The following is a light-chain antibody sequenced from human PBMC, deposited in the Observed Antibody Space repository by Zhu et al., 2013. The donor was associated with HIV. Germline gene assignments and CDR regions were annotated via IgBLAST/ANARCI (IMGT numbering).Light chain of an antibody. CDR2: YND. Sequence: QSVLTQPPSVSEAPRQRVTISCSGSSSNIGNNAVSWYQQLPGKAPKLLIYYNDLRPSGVSDRFSGSKSGTSASLAISGLQAEDEADYYCSSYTSSSTLVFGTGTKVTVL. CDR1: SSNIGNNA. CDR3: SSYTSSSTLV. J-gene: IGLJ1*01. V-gene: IGLV1-36*01.